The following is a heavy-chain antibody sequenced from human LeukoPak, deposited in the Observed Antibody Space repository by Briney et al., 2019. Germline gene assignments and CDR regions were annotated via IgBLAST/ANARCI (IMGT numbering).Heavy chain of an antibody. CDR2: ISSSGSTI. D-gene: IGHD6-13*01. J-gene: IGHJ4*02. CDR3: ARALYSSSWPDY. Sequence: GGSLRLSCAASGFTFSDYYMSWIRQAPGKGLEWVSYISSSGSTIYYADSVKGRFTISRDNAKNSLYRQMNSLRAEDTAVYYCARALYSSSWPDYWGQGTLVTVSS. V-gene: IGHV3-11*04. CDR1: GFTFSDYY.